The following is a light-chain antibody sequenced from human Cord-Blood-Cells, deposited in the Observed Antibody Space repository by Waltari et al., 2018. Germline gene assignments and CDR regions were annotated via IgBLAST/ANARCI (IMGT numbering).Light chain of an antibody. CDR2: LGS. J-gene: IGKJ4*01. V-gene: IGKV2-28*01. CDR3: MQALQTPST. Sequence: DIVMTQSPLSLPVTPGEPASISCRSSQSLLHSNGYNYLDWYLQKPGQSPQLLIYLGSNRASGVPDRFSGSGSGTDFTLKISRVEAEDVGVYYCMQALQTPSTFGGG. CDR1: QSLLHSNGYNY.